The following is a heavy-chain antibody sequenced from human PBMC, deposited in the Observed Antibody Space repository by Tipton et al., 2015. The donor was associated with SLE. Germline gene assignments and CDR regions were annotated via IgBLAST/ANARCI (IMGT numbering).Heavy chain of an antibody. CDR3: ARGAAAGTAAEYFQH. CDR1: GFTFSSYG. D-gene: IGHD6-13*01. CDR2: ISYDGSNK. V-gene: IGHV3-30*19. Sequence: SLRLSCAASGFTFSSYGMHWVRQAPGKGLEWVAVISYDGSNKYYADSVKGRFTISRDNSKNTLYLQMNSLRAEDMALYYCARGAAAGTAAEYFQHWGQGTLVTVSS. J-gene: IGHJ1*01.